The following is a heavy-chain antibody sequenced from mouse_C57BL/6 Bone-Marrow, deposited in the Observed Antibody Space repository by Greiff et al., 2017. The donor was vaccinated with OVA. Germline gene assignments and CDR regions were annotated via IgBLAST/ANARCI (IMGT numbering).Heavy chain of an antibody. CDR1: GYTFTSYW. J-gene: IGHJ2*01. CDR2: IDPSDSYT. V-gene: IGHV1-69*01. Sequence: VQLQQPGAELVMPGASVKLSCKASGYTFTSYWMHWVKQRPGQGLEWIGEIDPSDSYTNYNQKFKGKSTLTVDKSSSTAYMLLRSLTSEDSAVYYCARSDYEPFDYWGQGTTLTVSS. D-gene: IGHD2-4*01. CDR3: ARSDYEPFDY.